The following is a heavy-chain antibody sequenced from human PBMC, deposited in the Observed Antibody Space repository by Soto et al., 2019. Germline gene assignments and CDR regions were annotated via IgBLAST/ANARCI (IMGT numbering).Heavy chain of an antibody. V-gene: IGHV1-8*01. Sequence: ASLKVSSKASGYTFTRYDINWVRQATGQGLEWMGWMNPNSGNTGYAQKFQGRVTMTRNTSISTAYMELSSLRSEDTAVYYCARGLDSGYDYYYGMDVWGQGTTVTVSS. CDR1: GYTFTRYD. CDR2: MNPNSGNT. J-gene: IGHJ6*02. CDR3: ARGLDSGYDYYYGMDV. D-gene: IGHD5-12*01.